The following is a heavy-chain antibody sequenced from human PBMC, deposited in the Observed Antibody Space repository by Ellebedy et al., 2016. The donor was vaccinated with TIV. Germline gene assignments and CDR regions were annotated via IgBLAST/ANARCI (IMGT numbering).Heavy chain of an antibody. CDR3: ARDTLVGVTDSYFDY. V-gene: IGHV3-7*01. CDR1: GFTFSRNW. CDR2: IKQDGSEK. Sequence: GESLKISCEASGFTFSRNWISWFRLAPGKGLEWVANIKQDGSEKYYVDSVKGRFTISRDNAKNAVYLQLSSLGAEDTAVYYCARDTLVGVTDSYFDYWGQGTLVTVSS. J-gene: IGHJ4*02. D-gene: IGHD1-26*01.